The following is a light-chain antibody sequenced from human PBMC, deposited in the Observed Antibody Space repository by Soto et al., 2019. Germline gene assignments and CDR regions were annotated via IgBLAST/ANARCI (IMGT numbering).Light chain of an antibody. CDR1: QSVKSSY. J-gene: IGKJ2*01. CDR3: QQYGGSPPYT. Sequence: EIVLTQSPGTLSLSPGERATLSCRASQSVKSSYIAWYQQKPGQAPRLRIYGASSRATGIPDRFSGSGSGTYFTLTISRLEPEDFAVYYCQQYGGSPPYTFGQGTKLEIK. CDR2: GAS. V-gene: IGKV3-20*01.